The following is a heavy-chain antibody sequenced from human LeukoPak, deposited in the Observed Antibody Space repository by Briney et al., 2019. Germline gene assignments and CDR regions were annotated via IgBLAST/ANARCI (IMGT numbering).Heavy chain of an antibody. J-gene: IGHJ3*02. CDR1: GYSISSGYY. Sequence: SETLSLTCAVSGYSISSGYYWGWIRQPPGKGLEWIGSIYHSGSTYYNPSLKSRVTISVDTSKNQFSLKLSSVTAADTAVYYCARPTYSGSYSGAFDIWGQRTMVTVSS. CDR2: IYHSGST. V-gene: IGHV4-38-2*01. CDR3: ARPTYSGSYSGAFDI. D-gene: IGHD1-26*01.